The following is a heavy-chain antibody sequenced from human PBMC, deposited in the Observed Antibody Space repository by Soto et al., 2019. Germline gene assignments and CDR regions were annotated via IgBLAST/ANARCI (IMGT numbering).Heavy chain of an antibody. V-gene: IGHV4-30-2*01. CDR3: VRRSPEDAFDI. CDR2: IYEGGNT. J-gene: IGHJ3*02. Sequence: SETLSLTCAVSGGSIISGGYSWSWIRQPPGKGLQWIGHIYEGGNTYYTPSLERRVAISTDKSKNQFSLRLSSVTAADTAVYYCVRRSPEDAFDIWGQGTMVTVSS. CDR1: GGSIISGGYS.